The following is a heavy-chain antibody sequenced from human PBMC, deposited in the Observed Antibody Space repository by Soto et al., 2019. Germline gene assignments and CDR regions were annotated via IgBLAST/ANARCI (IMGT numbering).Heavy chain of an antibody. D-gene: IGHD3-9*01. Sequence: SVKVSSMASGGTFSSYAISWVRQAPGPGLEWMGGIIPIFGTANYAQKFQGRVTITADESTSTAYMELSSLRSEDTAVYYCARDPVGRLRYFDWLSGRDYWGQGTLVTVSS. V-gene: IGHV1-69*13. CDR3: ARDPVGRLRYFDWLSGRDY. J-gene: IGHJ4*02. CDR2: IIPIFGTA. CDR1: GGTFSSYA.